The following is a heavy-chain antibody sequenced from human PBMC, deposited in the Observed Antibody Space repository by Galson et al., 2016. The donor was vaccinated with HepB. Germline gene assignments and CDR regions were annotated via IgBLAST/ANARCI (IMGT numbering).Heavy chain of an antibody. Sequence: PALVKPTQTLTLTCTFSGFSLSTSGVGVGWIRQPPGKTLEWLALIYWNDDKRYSPSLKSRLTITKDTSKNQVVLTMTNIDPVDTATYFCAHWAGANYDASGAQVGFDIWGQGTMVTVSS. D-gene: IGHD3-10*01. CDR3: AHWAGANYDASGAQVGFDI. V-gene: IGHV2-5*01. CDR1: GFSLSTSGVG. CDR2: IYWNDDK. J-gene: IGHJ3*02.